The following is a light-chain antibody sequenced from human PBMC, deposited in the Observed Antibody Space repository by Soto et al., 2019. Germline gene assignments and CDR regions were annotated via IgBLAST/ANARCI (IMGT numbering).Light chain of an antibody. CDR2: GNR. V-gene: IGLV1-40*01. CDR3: QSYDSSNPVV. CDR1: SSNLGAGYD. J-gene: IGLJ2*01. Sequence: QSVLTQPPSVSGAPGQRVTLSCTGNSSNLGAGYDVHWYQQLPGAAPKLVIFGNRNRPSGVPERFSGSIDRSSNSASLTISGLKTEDEADYYCQSYDSSNPVVFGGGTKLTVL.